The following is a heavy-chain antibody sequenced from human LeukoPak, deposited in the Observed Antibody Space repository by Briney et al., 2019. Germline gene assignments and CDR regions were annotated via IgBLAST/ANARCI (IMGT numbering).Heavy chain of an antibody. Sequence: SETLSLTCTISGDSISSYYWSWIRQPAGKGLEWIGRIYTTGSTNYNPSLRSRVTMSVDASKTQFSLKMRSVTAADTAVYYCASQPLYFDLWGRGTLVTVSS. CDR2: IYTTGST. CDR3: ASQPLYFDL. CDR1: GDSISSYY. J-gene: IGHJ2*01. V-gene: IGHV4-4*07.